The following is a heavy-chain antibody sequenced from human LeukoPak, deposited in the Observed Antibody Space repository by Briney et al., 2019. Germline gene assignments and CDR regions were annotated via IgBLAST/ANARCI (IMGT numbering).Heavy chain of an antibody. V-gene: IGHV4-59*12. CDR2: IYFSGST. D-gene: IGHD6-13*01. Sequence: PSETLSLTCTVFGGSISSYYWSWIRQPPGRGLEWIGYIYFSGSTNYNPSLKSRVTISLDTSKNQFSPKLTSVTAADTAVYFCGRGGSWLDYWGQGTLVTVSS. J-gene: IGHJ4*02. CDR3: GRGGSWLDY. CDR1: GGSISSYY.